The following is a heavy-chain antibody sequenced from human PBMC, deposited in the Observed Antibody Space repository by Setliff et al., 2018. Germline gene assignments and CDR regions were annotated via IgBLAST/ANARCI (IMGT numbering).Heavy chain of an antibody. D-gene: IGHD5-18*01. CDR3: AKLVWLTTWYYMDV. V-gene: IGHV3-7*03. J-gene: IGHJ6*03. CDR1: GLTFSSYW. CDR2: IKQDGSEI. Sequence: PGESLRLSCAASGLTFSSYWMTWVRQAPGKGLEWLANIKQDGSEIYSVDSVKGRFSISRDNAKNSLYLQMNSLRAEDTAVYYCAKLVWLTTWYYMDVWGKGTTVT.